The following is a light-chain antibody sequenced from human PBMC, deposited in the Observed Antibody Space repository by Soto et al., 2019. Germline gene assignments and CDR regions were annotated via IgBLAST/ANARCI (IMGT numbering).Light chain of an antibody. CDR2: EVS. V-gene: IGLV2-14*02. CDR3: SSFTGSSTLV. Sequence: QSVLTQPASVSGSPGQSITISCTGTNNDVGTYQLVSWYQQFPGKAPKVLIYEVSNRPSGISNRFSASKSGNTAFLTISGLQTEDEATYYCSSFTGSSTLVFGTGTKLTVL. CDR1: NNDVGTYQL. J-gene: IGLJ1*01.